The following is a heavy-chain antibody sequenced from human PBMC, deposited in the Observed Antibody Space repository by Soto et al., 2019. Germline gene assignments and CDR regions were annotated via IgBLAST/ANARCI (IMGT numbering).Heavy chain of an antibody. CDR2: ISGSGGST. Sequence: GALRLSCAASGFTFSSYAMSWVRQAPGKGLEWVSAISGSGGSTYYADSVKGRFTISRDNSKNTLYLQMNSLRAEDTAVYYCAKGYYYGSGSSGNWFDPWGQGTLVTVSS. V-gene: IGHV3-23*01. CDR3: AKGYYYGSGSSGNWFDP. D-gene: IGHD3-10*01. CDR1: GFTFSSYA. J-gene: IGHJ5*02.